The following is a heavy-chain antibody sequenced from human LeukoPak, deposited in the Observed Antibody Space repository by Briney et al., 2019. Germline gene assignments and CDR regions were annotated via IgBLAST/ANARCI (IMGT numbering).Heavy chain of an antibody. D-gene: IGHD5-24*01. V-gene: IGHV4-59*01. Sequence: PSETLSLTCTVSGGSTSSYYWSWIRQPPGKGLEWIGYIYYSGSTNYNPSLKSRLTISVDTSKNQFSLKLSSVTAADTAVYYCAREAPDGFPDYWGQGTLVTVSS. J-gene: IGHJ4*02. CDR2: IYYSGST. CDR3: AREAPDGFPDY. CDR1: GGSTSSYY.